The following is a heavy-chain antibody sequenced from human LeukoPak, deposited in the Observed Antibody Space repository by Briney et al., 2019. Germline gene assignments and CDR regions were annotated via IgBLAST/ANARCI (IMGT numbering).Heavy chain of an antibody. D-gene: IGHD2-15*01. CDR3: ARENIVVVVAATGTFDI. CDR2: INPKSGGT. Sequence: ASVKVSCKASGFTLTGYYMHWVRQAPGQRLEWMGWINPKSGGTNYAQKFQGRVTITRDTSISTVYMELSRLRSDDSAVYYFARENIVVVVAATGTFDIWGQGTMVTVSS. J-gene: IGHJ3*02. CDR1: GFTLTGYY. V-gene: IGHV1-2*02.